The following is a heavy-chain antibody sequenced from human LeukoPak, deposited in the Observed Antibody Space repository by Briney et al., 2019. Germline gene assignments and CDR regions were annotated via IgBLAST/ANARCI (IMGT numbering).Heavy chain of an antibody. CDR1: GFTFSSYA. D-gene: IGHD2-15*01. V-gene: IGHV3-30*04. CDR2: ISYDGSNK. J-gene: IGHJ6*03. Sequence: GGSLRLSCAASGFTFSSYAMHWVRQAPRKGLEWVAVISYDGSNKYYADSVRGRFTISRDNSKNTLYLQMNSLRAEDTAVYYCAREPGYCSGGSCYFPGYYYYYMDVWGKGTTVTVSS. CDR3: AREPGYCSGGSCYFPGYYYYYMDV.